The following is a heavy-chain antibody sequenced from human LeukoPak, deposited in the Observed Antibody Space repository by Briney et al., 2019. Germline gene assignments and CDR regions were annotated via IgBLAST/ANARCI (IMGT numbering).Heavy chain of an antibody. CDR1: GGSLSSGSYY. J-gene: IGHJ4*02. CDR2: IYYSGSA. CDR3: ARTPVDLYYFDY. Sequence: SETLSLTCTVSGGSLSSGSYYWSWIRQPPGKGLGWIGYIYYSGSANYNPSLKSRVTISVDTSKNQFSLKLSSVTAADTAVYYCARTPVDLYYFDYWGQGTLVTVSS. V-gene: IGHV4-61*01.